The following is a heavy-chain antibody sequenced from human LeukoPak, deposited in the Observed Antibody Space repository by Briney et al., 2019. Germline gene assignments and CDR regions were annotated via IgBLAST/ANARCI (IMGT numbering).Heavy chain of an antibody. Sequence: PSETLALTCTVSGGSLSSYYWSWIRQPAGKGLEWIGRIYTSGSTNYNPSLKSRVTMSVDPSKNQFSLKLSSVTAADTAVYYCARGGQRGYCTSSSCYAFDYWGQGTLVTVSS. D-gene: IGHD2-2*01. CDR1: GGSLSSYY. J-gene: IGHJ4*02. CDR2: IYTSGST. V-gene: IGHV4-4*07. CDR3: ARGGQRGYCTSSSCYAFDY.